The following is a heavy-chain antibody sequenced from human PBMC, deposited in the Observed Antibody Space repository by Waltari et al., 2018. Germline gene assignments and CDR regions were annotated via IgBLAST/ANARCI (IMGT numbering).Heavy chain of an antibody. CDR2: INPSNGVT. Sequence: QVQLVQSGAEVKKPGASVKVSCKASGYAFTGYYMPWVRQAPGQGLEWMGGINPSNGVTNDANKFQGRITMTRDTSISTAYMELSRLRSDDTAVYYCAIGSYYFGSGSRDAFDIWGQGTMVTVSS. CDR1: GYAFTGYY. V-gene: IGHV1-2*02. J-gene: IGHJ3*02. D-gene: IGHD3-10*01. CDR3: AIGSYYFGSGSRDAFDI.